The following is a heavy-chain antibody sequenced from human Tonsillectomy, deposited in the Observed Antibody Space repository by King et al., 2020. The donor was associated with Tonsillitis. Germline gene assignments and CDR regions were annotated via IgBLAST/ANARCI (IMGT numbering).Heavy chain of an antibody. Sequence: VQLVESGGGVVQPGRSLRLSCAASGFTFSSYGMHWVRQAPGKGLEWVAVISYDGSNKYYADSVKGRFTISRENSKNTLYRQMNSLRAEDTAVYYCAKDGRIAGSHYFGYWGQGTLVTVSS. V-gene: IGHV3-30*18. D-gene: IGHD1-26*01. CDR3: AKDGRIAGSHYFGY. J-gene: IGHJ4*02. CDR1: GFTFSSYG. CDR2: ISYDGSNK.